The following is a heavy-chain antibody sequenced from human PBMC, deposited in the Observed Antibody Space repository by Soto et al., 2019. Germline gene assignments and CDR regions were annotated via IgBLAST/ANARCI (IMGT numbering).Heavy chain of an antibody. J-gene: IGHJ1*01. V-gene: IGHV3-21*01. CDR2: ISSRSNYI. Sequence: PGGSLRLSCAASGFTFSTYSMNWVRQAPGKGLEWVSSISSRSNYIYYADSVRGRFTISRDNAKNSLYLQMNSLRAEDTAVYYCATYGSYSEYFQHWGQGTLVTVSS. CDR1: GFTFSTYS. D-gene: IGHD1-26*01. CDR3: ATYGSYSEYFQH.